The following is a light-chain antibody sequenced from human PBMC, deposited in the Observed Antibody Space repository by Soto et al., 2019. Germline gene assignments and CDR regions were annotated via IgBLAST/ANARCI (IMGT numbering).Light chain of an antibody. CDR2: DTY. Sequence: QAVVTQEPSLTVSPGGTLTLTCGSSTGAVSTDHYPYWFQQKPGQAPRTLIYDTYNRHSWTPVRFSGSLFGGKAALTLSGAQPEDEAEYYCSFPYSGVVVFGGGTKLTVL. V-gene: IGLV7-46*01. J-gene: IGLJ2*01. CDR3: SFPYSGVVV. CDR1: TGAVSTDHY.